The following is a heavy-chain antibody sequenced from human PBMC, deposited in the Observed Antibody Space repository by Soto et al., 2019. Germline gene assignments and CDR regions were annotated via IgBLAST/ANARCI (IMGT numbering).Heavy chain of an antibody. D-gene: IGHD3-3*01. J-gene: IGHJ6*03. CDR2: ISSNGGST. CDR3: ARVSFGLNYYMDV. V-gene: IGHV3-64*01. CDR1: GFTFSSYA. Sequence: EVQLVESGGGLVQPGGSLRLSCAASGFTFSSYAMHWVRQAPGKGREYVSAISSNGGSTYYANSVKGRFTISRDNSKNTLYLQMGSLRAEDMAVYYCARVSFGLNYYMDVWGKGTTVTVSS.